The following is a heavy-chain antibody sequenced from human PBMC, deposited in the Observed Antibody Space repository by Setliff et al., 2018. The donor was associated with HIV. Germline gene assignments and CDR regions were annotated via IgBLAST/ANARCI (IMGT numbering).Heavy chain of an antibody. CDR3: ARDLNRGYSGYVYNWFDP. V-gene: IGHV4-39*07. D-gene: IGHD5-12*01. J-gene: IGHJ5*02. CDR1: GGSISRSHLY. CDR2: IFYTGSTY. Sequence: PSETLSLTCTVSGGSISRSHLYWGWIRQPPGKGLEWIGSIFYTGSTYYYNPSLKSRVTISVDTLKNQFSMKLSSVIAADTAVYYCARDLNRGYSGYVYNWFDPWGQGTLVTVSS.